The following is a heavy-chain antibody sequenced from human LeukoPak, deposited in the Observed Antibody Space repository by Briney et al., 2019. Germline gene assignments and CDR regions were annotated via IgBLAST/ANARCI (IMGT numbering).Heavy chain of an antibody. CDR2: FKSKPDGGAV. CDR3: TTDATGIAAAGLFDY. V-gene: IGHV3-15*01. D-gene: IGHD6-13*01. Sequence: GGSLRLSCLTSGFLFSDAWMSWVRQAPGKGLEWVGRFKSKPDGGAVDYAAPVKGRFSISRDDSKNTLYLQMNSLKTEDTAVYYCTTDATGIAAAGLFDYWGQGTLVTVSS. CDR1: GFLFSDAW. J-gene: IGHJ4*02.